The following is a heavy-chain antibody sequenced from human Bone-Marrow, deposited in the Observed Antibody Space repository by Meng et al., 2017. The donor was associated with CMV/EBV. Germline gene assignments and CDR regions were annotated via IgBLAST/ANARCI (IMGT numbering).Heavy chain of an antibody. CDR3: ARDKSTFNYYDSSGYSL. D-gene: IGHD3-22*01. CDR2: ISYDGSSK. CDR1: GFTFSSYA. V-gene: IGHV3-30-3*01. J-gene: IGHJ4*02. Sequence: GESLKISCAASGFTFSSYAMHWVRQAPGKGLEWVAVISYDGSSKYYADSVKGRLTISRDNSKNTLFLQMNSLRAEDTAMYYCARDKSTFNYYDSSGYSLWGQGTLVTVSS.